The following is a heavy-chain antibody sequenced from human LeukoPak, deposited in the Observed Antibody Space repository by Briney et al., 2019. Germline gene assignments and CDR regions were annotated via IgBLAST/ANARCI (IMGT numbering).Heavy chain of an antibody. CDR3: ARVRDDYTYFDC. V-gene: IGHV3-74*01. J-gene: IGHJ4*02. Sequence: GGSLRLSCAASGFTFSSYWMHWVRQAPGKGLMWVSRINSDGSRTTYADSVRGRFTISRDNAKSTLYLQMNSLRAEDTAVYYCARVRDDYTYFDCWGQGTLVTVSA. CDR1: GFTFSSYW. D-gene: IGHD4-11*01. CDR2: INSDGSRT.